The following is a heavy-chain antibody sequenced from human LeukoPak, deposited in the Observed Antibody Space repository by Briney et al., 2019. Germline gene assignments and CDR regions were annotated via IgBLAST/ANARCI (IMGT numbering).Heavy chain of an antibody. V-gene: IGHV3-7*03. Sequence: GGSLRLSCAASGFTFSSYAMSWVRQAPGKGLEWVASINHNGNVNYYVDSVKGRFTISRDNAKNSLYLQMSNLRAEDTAVYFCARGGGLDAWGQGATVTVSS. D-gene: IGHD3-16*01. J-gene: IGHJ6*02. CDR1: GFTFSSYA. CDR3: ARGGGLDA. CDR2: INHNGNVN.